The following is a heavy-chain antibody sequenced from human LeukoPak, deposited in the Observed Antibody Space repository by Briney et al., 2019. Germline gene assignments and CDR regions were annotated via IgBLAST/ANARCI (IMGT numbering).Heavy chain of an antibody. D-gene: IGHD1-26*01. CDR3: AKGGKWDVTPFDY. J-gene: IGHJ4*02. V-gene: IGHV3-23*01. CDR1: GFTFTSYS. Sequence: GGSLRLSCAASGFTFTSYSMNWVRQAPGKGLEWVSTISGGGGSTYYADSVKGRFTISRDNSKNTLYLQVNSLRAKDTAVYYCAKGGKWDVTPFDYWGQGTLVTVSS. CDR2: ISGGGGST.